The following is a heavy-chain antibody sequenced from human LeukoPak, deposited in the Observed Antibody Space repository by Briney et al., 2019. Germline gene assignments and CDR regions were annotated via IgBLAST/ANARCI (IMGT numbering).Heavy chain of an antibody. CDR1: GYTFTSYG. V-gene: IGHV1-18*01. Sequence: GASVKVSCKASGYTFTSYGISWVRQAPGQGLEWMGWISAYNGNTNYAQKLQGRVTMTTDTSASTAYMELRSLRSDDTAVYYCARGRGYDFWSGYPFYYYYYMDVWGKGTTVTVSS. CDR2: ISAYNGNT. D-gene: IGHD3-3*01. J-gene: IGHJ6*03. CDR3: ARGRGYDFWSGYPFYYYYYMDV.